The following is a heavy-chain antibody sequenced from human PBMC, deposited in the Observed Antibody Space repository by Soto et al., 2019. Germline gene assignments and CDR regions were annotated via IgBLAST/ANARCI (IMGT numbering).Heavy chain of an antibody. V-gene: IGHV3-33*01. Sequence: GGSLRLSCAASGFTFSSYGMHWVRQAPGKGLEWVAVIWYDGSNKYYADSVKGRFTISRDNSKNTLYLQMNSLRAEDTAVYYCARPYYDSSGYTHFDYWGQGTLVTVSS. CDR2: IWYDGSNK. J-gene: IGHJ4*02. D-gene: IGHD3-22*01. CDR3: ARPYYDSSGYTHFDY. CDR1: GFTFSSYG.